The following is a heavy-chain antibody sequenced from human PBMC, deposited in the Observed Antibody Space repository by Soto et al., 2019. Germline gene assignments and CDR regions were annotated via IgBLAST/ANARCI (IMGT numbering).Heavy chain of an antibody. V-gene: IGHV1-69*13. CDR1: GGTFSSYA. J-gene: IGHJ6*02. CDR3: AREMVVVVAATPYYYGMDV. Sequence: ASVKVSCKASGGTFSSYAISWVRQAPGQGLEWMGGIIPIFGTANYAQKFQGRVTITADESTSTAYMELSSLRSEDTAVYYCAREMVVVVAATPYYYGMDVWGQGTTVTVSS. CDR2: IIPIFGTA. D-gene: IGHD2-15*01.